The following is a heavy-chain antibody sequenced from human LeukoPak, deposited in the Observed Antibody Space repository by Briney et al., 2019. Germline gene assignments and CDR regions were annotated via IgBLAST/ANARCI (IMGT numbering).Heavy chain of an antibody. CDR3: AIDDLGDITMITAY. J-gene: IGHJ4*02. D-gene: IGHD3-22*01. Sequence: TGGSLRLSCAASGFTFSSYAMSWVRQAPGKGLEWVSAISGSGGSTYYADSVKGRFTISRDNSKNTLYLQMNSLRAEDTAVYYCAIDDLGDITMITAYWGQGTLVTVSS. CDR2: ISGSGGST. V-gene: IGHV3-23*01. CDR1: GFTFSSYA.